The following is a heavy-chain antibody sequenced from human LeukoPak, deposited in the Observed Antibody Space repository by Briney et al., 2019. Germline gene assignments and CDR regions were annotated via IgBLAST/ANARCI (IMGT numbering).Heavy chain of an antibody. CDR3: ARGAIVVVPAASVRPNWFDP. Sequence: PSETLSLTCTVSGGSISSYYWSWIRQPPGKGLEWIGYIYYSGSTNYNPSLKSRVTISVDTSKNQFSLKLGSVTAADTAVYYCARGAIVVVPAASVRPNWFDPWGQRTLVTVSS. CDR2: IYYSGST. J-gene: IGHJ5*02. CDR1: GGSISSYY. D-gene: IGHD2-2*01. V-gene: IGHV4-59*01.